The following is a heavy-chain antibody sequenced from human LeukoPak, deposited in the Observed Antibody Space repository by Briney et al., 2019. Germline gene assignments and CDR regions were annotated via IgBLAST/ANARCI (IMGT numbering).Heavy chain of an antibody. J-gene: IGHJ5*02. D-gene: IGHD3-9*01. Sequence: GGSLRLSCAASGFTFSSQAMTWVRQAPGKGLEWVSAISGSGDSTYYADSVKGRFTISRDNSKNTLYLQMNSLRAEDTAVYYCAKDLLRYFDWLLSGFDPWGQGTLVTVSS. CDR2: ISGSGDST. CDR1: GFTFSSQA. CDR3: AKDLLRYFDWLLSGFDP. V-gene: IGHV3-23*01.